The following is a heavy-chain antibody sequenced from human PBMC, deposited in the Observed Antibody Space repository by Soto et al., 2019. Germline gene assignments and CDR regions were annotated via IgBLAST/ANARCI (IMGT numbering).Heavy chain of an antibody. D-gene: IGHD5-12*01. CDR3: ASERWLQFFDYYYGMDV. J-gene: IGHJ6*02. CDR1: GGSVSSGSYY. CDR2: IYYSGST. Sequence: SETLSLTCTVSGGSVSSGSYYWSWIRQPPGKGLEWIGYIYYSGSTNYNPSLKSRVTISVDTSKNRFSLKLSSVTAADTAVYYCASERWLQFFDYYYGMDVWGQGTTVTVSS. V-gene: IGHV4-61*01.